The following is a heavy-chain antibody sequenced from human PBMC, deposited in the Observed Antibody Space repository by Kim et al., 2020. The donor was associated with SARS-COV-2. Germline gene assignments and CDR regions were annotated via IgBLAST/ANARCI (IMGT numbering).Heavy chain of an antibody. D-gene: IGHD4-17*01. Sequence: YAYSVEGRFSIFRDNAKNSLFLQMNSLRAEDTAVYYCTRDNPTVADFDSWGQGTLVTISS. CDR3: TRDNPTVADFDS. J-gene: IGHJ4*02. V-gene: IGHV3-48*03.